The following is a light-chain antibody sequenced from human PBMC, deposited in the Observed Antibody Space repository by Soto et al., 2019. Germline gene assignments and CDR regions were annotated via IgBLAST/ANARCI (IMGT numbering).Light chain of an antibody. CDR3: TQYTTGGPPV. Sequence: QSALTQPASVSGSPGQSITIPCTGTSSDVGAYNYVSWYQQHPGKAPKLMIYEVSNRPSGVSNRFSGSKSGNTASLTISGLQSGDGGDYYATQYTTGGPPVFGGGTKLPVL. V-gene: IGLV2-14*01. CDR2: EVS. CDR1: SSDVGAYNY. J-gene: IGLJ2*01.